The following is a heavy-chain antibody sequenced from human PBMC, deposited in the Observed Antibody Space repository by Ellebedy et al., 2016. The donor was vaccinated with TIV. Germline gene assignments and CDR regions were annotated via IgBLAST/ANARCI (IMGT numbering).Heavy chain of an antibody. J-gene: IGHJ6*02. Sequence: SETLSLTCTVSGDSISSNSYYWGWIRQPPGKGLEWIGYVYYIGTTNYNPSLKNRVTISEDTSENQFSLRLRSVTAADTAVYYCAGGSYSPYGMNVWGQGTKVTVSS. D-gene: IGHD1-26*01. CDR2: VYYIGTT. CDR1: GDSISSNSYY. V-gene: IGHV4-61*05. CDR3: AGGSYSPYGMNV.